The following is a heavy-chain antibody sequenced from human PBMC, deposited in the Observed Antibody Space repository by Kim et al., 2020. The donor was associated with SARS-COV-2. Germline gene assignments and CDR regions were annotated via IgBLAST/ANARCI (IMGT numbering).Heavy chain of an antibody. J-gene: IGHJ5*02. D-gene: IGHD5-12*01. CDR3: ARGTRSSGYDS. Sequence: NTNYAQKLKGRVTMTTDTSTSTAYMELRSLRSDDTAVYYCARGTRSSGYDSWGLGTLVTVSS. V-gene: IGHV1-18*01. CDR2: NT.